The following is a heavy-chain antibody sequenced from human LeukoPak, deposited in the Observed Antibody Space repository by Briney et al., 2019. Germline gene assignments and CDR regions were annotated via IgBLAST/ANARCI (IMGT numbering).Heavy chain of an antibody. J-gene: IGHJ4*02. CDR2: MNPNSGNT. CDR3: ARVGVVDAKNDY. Sequence: GASVKVSCKASGYTFTSYDINWVRQATGQGLEWMGWMNPNSGNTGYAQKFQGRVTMTRNTSISTAYMELSSLRSEDTAVYYCARVGVVDAKNDYWGQGTLVTVSS. CDR1: GYTFTSYD. V-gene: IGHV1-8*01. D-gene: IGHD2-15*01.